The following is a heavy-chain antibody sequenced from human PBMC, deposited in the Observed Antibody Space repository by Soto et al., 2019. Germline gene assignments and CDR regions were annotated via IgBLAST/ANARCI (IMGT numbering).Heavy chain of an antibody. CDR2: TKQDGSEK. CDR3: ARDVSDDFWSGYYDTYYYYGMDV. V-gene: IGHV3-7*05. J-gene: IGHJ6*02. CDR1: GFTFSSYW. Sequence: GGSLRLSCAASGFTFSSYWMSWVRQAPGKGLEWVANTKQDGSEKYYVDSVKGRFTISRDNAKNSLYLQMNSLRAEDTAVYYCARDVSDDFWSGYYDTYYYYGMDVWGQGTTVTVSS. D-gene: IGHD3-3*01.